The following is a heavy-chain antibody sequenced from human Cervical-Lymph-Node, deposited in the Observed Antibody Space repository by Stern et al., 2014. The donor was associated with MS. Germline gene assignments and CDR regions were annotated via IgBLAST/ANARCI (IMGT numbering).Heavy chain of an antibody. Sequence: EVQLVESGAELIRPGESLKLSCKGSGYKFSIYWIAWVRQIPGKGLEWMGIIYPGDSDTSYSSSFKGQVTMSADKSTSSAYLQWSSLNASDTAMYFCARQTAAWASDVWGQGTLVTVSS. CDR1: GYKFSIYW. J-gene: IGHJ4*02. D-gene: IGHD1-14*01. CDR3: ARQTAAWASDV. V-gene: IGHV5-51*01. CDR2: IYPGDSDT.